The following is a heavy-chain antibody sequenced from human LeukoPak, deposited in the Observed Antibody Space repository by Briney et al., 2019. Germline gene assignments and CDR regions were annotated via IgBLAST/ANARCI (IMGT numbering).Heavy chain of an antibody. CDR2: IYPGDSDT. Sequence: GESLQISCQGSEYSFNTYWIGWVRQMPGKGLEWMGIIYPGDSDTRYSPSFQGQVTISADKSITTAYLQWSSLKASDTAMYYCARLGLEGSTWTHFDFWGQGTLVTVSS. D-gene: IGHD3/OR15-3a*01. CDR1: EYSFNTYW. CDR3: ARLGLEGSTWTHFDF. J-gene: IGHJ4*02. V-gene: IGHV5-51*01.